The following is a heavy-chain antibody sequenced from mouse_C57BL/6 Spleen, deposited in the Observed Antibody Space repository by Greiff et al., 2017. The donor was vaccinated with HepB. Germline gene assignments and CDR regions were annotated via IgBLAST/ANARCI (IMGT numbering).Heavy chain of an antibody. CDR2: IDPSDSYT. D-gene: IGHD2-4*01. CDR1: GYTFTSCW. CDR3: ARPLYYDHWYFDV. Sequence: VQLQESGAELVMPGASVKLSCKASGYTFTSCWMHWVKQRPGQGLEWIGEIDPSDSYTNYNQKFKGKSTLTVDKSSSTAYMQLSSLTSEDSAVYYCARPLYYDHWYFDVWGTGTTVTVSS. V-gene: IGHV1-69*01. J-gene: IGHJ1*03.